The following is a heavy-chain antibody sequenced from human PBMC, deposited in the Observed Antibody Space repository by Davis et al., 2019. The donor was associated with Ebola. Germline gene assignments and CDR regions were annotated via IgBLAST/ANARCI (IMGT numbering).Heavy chain of an antibody. CDR2: ISAYNGNT. CDR3: ARDTRFEGMVYALYGMDV. V-gene: IGHV1-18*04. Sequence: ASVKVSCKASGYTFTSYGISWVRQAPGQGLEWMGWISAYNGNTNYAQKLQGRVTMTTDTSTSTAYMELRSLRSDDTAVYYCARDTRFEGMVYALYGMDVWGQGTTVTVSS. D-gene: IGHD2-8*01. CDR1: GYTFTSYG. J-gene: IGHJ6*02.